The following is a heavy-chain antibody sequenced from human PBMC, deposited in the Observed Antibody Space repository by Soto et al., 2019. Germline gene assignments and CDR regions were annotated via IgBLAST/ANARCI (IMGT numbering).Heavy chain of an antibody. Sequence: QVQLVESGGGVVQPGMSLRLSCAASGFTFSSYAMHWVRQAPGKGLEWVAVISSDGSNKYYADSVKGRFTISRDNSKNTLYLQMNSLRAEDTAVYYCARVPSSSGRAHFDYWGQGTLVTVSS. CDR2: ISSDGSNK. CDR1: GFTFSSYA. CDR3: ARVPSSSGRAHFDY. D-gene: IGHD1-26*01. V-gene: IGHV3-30-3*01. J-gene: IGHJ4*02.